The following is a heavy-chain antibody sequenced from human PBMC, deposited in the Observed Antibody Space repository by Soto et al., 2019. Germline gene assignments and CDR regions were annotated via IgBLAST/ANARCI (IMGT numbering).Heavy chain of an antibody. Sequence: PGGSLRLSCAASGFTFDDYAMHWVRQAPGKGLEWVSSISWNSGGIDYADSVRGRFTISRDNAKNSLYLQMNSLRAEDTAVYYCARSGAVAGNDYWGQGALVTVSS. D-gene: IGHD6-19*01. CDR1: GFTFDDYA. CDR2: ISWNSGGI. J-gene: IGHJ4*02. V-gene: IGHV3-9*01. CDR3: ARSGAVAGNDY.